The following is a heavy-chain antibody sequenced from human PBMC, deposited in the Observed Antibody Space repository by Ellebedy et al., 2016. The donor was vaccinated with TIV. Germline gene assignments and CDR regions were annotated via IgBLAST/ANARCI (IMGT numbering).Heavy chain of an antibody. CDR3: ARTFYYHSSGYPLFDY. J-gene: IGHJ4*02. Sequence: MPSETLSLTCTVSRGSISDYYWSWIRQPPGKGLEWIGYIYYSGSTNYKPSLTSRVTISVDTSKNQFSLKLKSVTAADTAVYYCARTFYYHSSGYPLFDYWGQGTLVSVSS. CDR1: RGSISDYY. D-gene: IGHD3-22*01. CDR2: IYYSGST. V-gene: IGHV4-59*08.